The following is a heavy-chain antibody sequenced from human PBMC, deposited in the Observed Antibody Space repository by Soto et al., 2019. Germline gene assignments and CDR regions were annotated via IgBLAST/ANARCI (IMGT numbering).Heavy chain of an antibody. Sequence: GGSLRLSCAASGVTVSSYGMTWGRQAPGKGLEWLSSIRGSGGGTTYADSVQGRFTISRDNSKNTLYLQMKSLRADDTAVYYCAKGEAAAVSSSFDYWGQGTLVTVSS. V-gene: IGHV3-23*01. CDR1: GVTVSSYG. J-gene: IGHJ4*02. D-gene: IGHD6-13*01. CDR3: AKGEAAAVSSSFDY. CDR2: IRGSGGGT.